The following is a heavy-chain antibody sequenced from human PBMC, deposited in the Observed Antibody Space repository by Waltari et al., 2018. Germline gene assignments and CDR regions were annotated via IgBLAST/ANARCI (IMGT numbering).Heavy chain of an antibody. CDR2: ISSSSSTI. D-gene: IGHD6-19*01. Sequence: EVQLVESGGGLVQPGGSLRLSCAASGFTFSSYSMHWVRQAPGKGLEWVSYISSSSSTIYYADSVKGRFTNSRDNAKNSVYLQMNSLRAEDTAVYYCATLDSSGWSQEYFDYWGQGTLVTVSS. CDR1: GFTFSSYS. V-gene: IGHV3-48*01. CDR3: ATLDSSGWSQEYFDY. J-gene: IGHJ4*02.